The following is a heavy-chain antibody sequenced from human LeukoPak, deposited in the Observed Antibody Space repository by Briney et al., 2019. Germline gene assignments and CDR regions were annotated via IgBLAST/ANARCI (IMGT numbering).Heavy chain of an antibody. CDR2: IYYSGST. D-gene: IGHD6-13*01. CDR1: GVSISSYY. CDR3: ARTRVSSSWYRGAFDI. V-gene: IGHV4-59*01. J-gene: IGHJ3*02. Sequence: PSETLSLTCTVSGVSISSYYWSWIRQPPGKGLEWIGYIYYSGSTNYNPSLKSRVTISVDTSKNQFSLKLSSVTAADTAVYYCARTRVSSSWYRGAFDIWGQGTMVTVSS.